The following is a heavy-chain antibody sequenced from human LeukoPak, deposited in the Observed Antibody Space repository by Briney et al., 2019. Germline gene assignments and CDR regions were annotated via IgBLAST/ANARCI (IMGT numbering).Heavy chain of an antibody. CDR3: ARGSIWMDAFDI. J-gene: IGHJ3*02. CDR2: ISYDGVSK. Sequence: PGGSLRLSCAASGFTFSSYGMHWVRQTPGKGLEWMAVISYDGVSKYYADSVKGRFTISRDNSKNTLYLQMNSLRAEDTAVYYCARGSIWMDAFDIWGQGTMVTVSS. V-gene: IGHV3-30-3*01. D-gene: IGHD2-2*03. CDR1: GFTFSSYG.